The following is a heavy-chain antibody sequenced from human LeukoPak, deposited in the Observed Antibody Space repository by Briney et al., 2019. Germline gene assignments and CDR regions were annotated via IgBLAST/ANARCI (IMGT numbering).Heavy chain of an antibody. D-gene: IGHD5-18*01. V-gene: IGHV4-4*02. CDR2: IYHSGST. CDR1: GGSISSSNW. Sequence: SETLSLTCAVSGGSISSSNWWSWVRQPPGKGLEWIGEIYHSGSTNYNPSLKSRVTISVDKSKNQFSLKLSSVTAADTAVYYCARDYQGGYGDKTVDYWGQGTLVTVSS. CDR3: ARDYQGGYGDKTVDY. J-gene: IGHJ4*02.